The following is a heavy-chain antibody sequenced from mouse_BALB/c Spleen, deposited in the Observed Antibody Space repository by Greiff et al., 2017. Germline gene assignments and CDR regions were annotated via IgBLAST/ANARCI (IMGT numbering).Heavy chain of an antibody. CDR2: IWSGGST. D-gene: IGHD2-4*01. J-gene: IGHJ4*01. Sequence: VKLMESGPGLVQPSQSLSITCTVSGFSLTSYGVHWVRQSPGKGLEWLGVIWSGGSTDYNAAFISRLSISKDNSKSQVFFKMNSLQANDTAIYYCARIRAMITTSAMDYWGQGTSVTVSS. V-gene: IGHV2-2*02. CDR3: ARIRAMITTSAMDY. CDR1: GFSLTSYG.